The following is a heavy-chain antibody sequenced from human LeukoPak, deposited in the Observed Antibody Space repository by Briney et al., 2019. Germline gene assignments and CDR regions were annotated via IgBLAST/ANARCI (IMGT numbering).Heavy chain of an antibody. V-gene: IGHV4-34*01. CDR2: INHSGGT. CDR1: GGSFSGYY. D-gene: IGHD3-3*01. J-gene: IGHJ6*02. CDR3: ARGPYDFWSGYYRRYYGMDV. Sequence: SETLSLTCAVYGGSFSGYYWSWIRQPPGKGLEWIGEINHSGGTNYNPSLKSRVTISVDTSKNQFSLKLSSVTAADTAVYYCARGPYDFWSGYYRRYYGMDVWGQGTTVTVSS.